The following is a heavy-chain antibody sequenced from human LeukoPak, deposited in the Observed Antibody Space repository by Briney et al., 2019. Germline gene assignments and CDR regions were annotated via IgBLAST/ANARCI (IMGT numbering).Heavy chain of an antibody. Sequence: SETLSLTCTVSGVSISSYYWNWLRQPAGKGLEWIGRIYTSGSTNFNPSLKSRVTMSVDTSKNQFSLKLSSVTAADTAVYYCARGGVVTQPGYFQHWGQGTLVTVSS. V-gene: IGHV4-4*07. D-gene: IGHD3-3*01. CDR2: IYTSGST. CDR3: ARGGVVTQPGYFQH. CDR1: GVSISSYY. J-gene: IGHJ1*01.